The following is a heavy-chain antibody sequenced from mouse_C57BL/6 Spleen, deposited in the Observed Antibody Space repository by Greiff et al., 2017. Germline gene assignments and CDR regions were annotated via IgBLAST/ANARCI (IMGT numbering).Heavy chain of an antibody. D-gene: IGHD2-3*01. V-gene: IGHV1-74*01. Sequence: QVQLQQPGAELVKPGASVKVSCKASGYTFTSYWMHWVKQRPGQGLEWIGRIHPSDSDTNYNQKFKGKATLTVDKSSSTAYMQLSSLTSEDSAVYYCARGDGYPAWFAYWGQGTLVTVSA. CDR1: GYTFTSYW. J-gene: IGHJ3*01. CDR3: ARGDGYPAWFAY. CDR2: IHPSDSDT.